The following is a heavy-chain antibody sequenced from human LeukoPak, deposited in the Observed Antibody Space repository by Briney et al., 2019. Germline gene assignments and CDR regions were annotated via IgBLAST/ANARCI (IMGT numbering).Heavy chain of an antibody. D-gene: IGHD7-27*01. CDR2: IGPDGTDT. CDR3: ACYNWGNWMDA. J-gene: IGHJ5*02. Sequence: GGSLRLSCAASGFIFSTSWMYWVRQAPGKGLVWVSRIGPDGTDTRYADPVKGRFTISRDNAENTLYLQMNSLRAEDTAVYYCACYNWGNWMDAWGQGTLVTVSS. V-gene: IGHV3-74*01. CDR1: GFIFSTSW.